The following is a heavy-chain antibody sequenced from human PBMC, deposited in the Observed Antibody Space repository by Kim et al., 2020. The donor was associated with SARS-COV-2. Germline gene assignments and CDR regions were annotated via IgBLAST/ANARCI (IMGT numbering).Heavy chain of an antibody. J-gene: IGHJ4*02. V-gene: IGHV1-3*01. CDR1: GYTFTSYA. D-gene: IGHD3-10*01. CDR2: INPGNGNT. CDR3: ARGGGDYYGSGSYYN. Sequence: ASVKVSCKASGYTFTSYAMHWVRQAPGQRLEWMGWINPGNGNTKYSQKFQGRVTITRDTSASTAYMELSSLRSEDTAVYYCARGGGDYYGSGSYYNWGQGTLVTVSS.